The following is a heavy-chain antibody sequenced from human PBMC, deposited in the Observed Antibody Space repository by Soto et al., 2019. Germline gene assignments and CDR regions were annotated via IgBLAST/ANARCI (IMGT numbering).Heavy chain of an antibody. Sequence: QVQLQESGPGLVKPSETLSLTCTVSGGSISSYYWSWIRQPAGKGLEWIGRIYTSGSTNYNPSLKCRVTMSVDTSKNQFSLKLSSVTAADTAVYYCARDSYCSSTSCYYHWFDPWGQGTLVTVSS. J-gene: IGHJ5*02. CDR3: ARDSYCSSTSCYYHWFDP. CDR2: IYTSGST. V-gene: IGHV4-4*07. D-gene: IGHD2-2*01. CDR1: GGSISSYY.